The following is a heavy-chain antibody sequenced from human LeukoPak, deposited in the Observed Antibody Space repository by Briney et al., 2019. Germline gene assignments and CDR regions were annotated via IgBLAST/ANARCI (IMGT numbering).Heavy chain of an antibody. CDR2: ISGSGGST. Sequence: QAGGSLRLYCAASGFTFSSYWMHWVRHAPGKGLERVSAISGSGGSTYYADSVKGRFTISRDNSKNTLYLQMNSLRAEDTAVYYCAKGPLCSSTSCYGLYYYMDVWGKGTTVTVSS. CDR3: AKGPLCSSTSCYGLYYYMDV. CDR1: GFTFSSYW. V-gene: IGHV3-23*01. J-gene: IGHJ6*03. D-gene: IGHD2-2*01.